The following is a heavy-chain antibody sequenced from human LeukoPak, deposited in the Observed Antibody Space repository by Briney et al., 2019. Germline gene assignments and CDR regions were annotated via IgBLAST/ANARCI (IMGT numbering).Heavy chain of an antibody. V-gene: IGHV3-30-3*01. D-gene: IGHD1-26*01. CDR2: ISYDGSNK. Sequence: GGSLRLSCAASGFTFSSYAMHWVRQAPGKGLEWVAVISYDGSNKYYADSVKGRFTISRDNSKNTLYLQMNSLKAEDTAVYHCASGKWELQPHFDYWGQGTLVTVSS. J-gene: IGHJ4*02. CDR3: ASGKWELQPHFDY. CDR1: GFTFSSYA.